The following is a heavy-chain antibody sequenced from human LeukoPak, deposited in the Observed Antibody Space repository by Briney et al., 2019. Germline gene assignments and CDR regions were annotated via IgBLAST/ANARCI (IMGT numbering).Heavy chain of an antibody. Sequence: PGGSLRLSCAASGFTFSSYAMSWVRQAPGKGLEWVAVIWYDGSNKYYADSVKGRFTISRDNSKNTLYLQMNSLRAEDTAVYYCAKDGGVLNYYYYMDVWGKGTTVTVSS. CDR2: IWYDGSNK. V-gene: IGHV3-33*06. CDR3: AKDGGVLNYYYYMDV. CDR1: GFTFSSYA. J-gene: IGHJ6*03. D-gene: IGHD3-3*01.